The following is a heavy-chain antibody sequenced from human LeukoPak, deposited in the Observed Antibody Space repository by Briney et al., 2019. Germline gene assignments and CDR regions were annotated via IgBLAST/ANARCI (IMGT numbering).Heavy chain of an antibody. Sequence: PGGSLRLSCAASGFTFSRHPMNWVRQAPGKGLEWASYISPGTIYYADSVKGRFTISRDNAKNSLYLQMNSLRAEDTAVYYCTRDGRVAYEMDVWGQGTTVTVSS. V-gene: IGHV3-48*01. CDR1: GFTFSRHP. CDR2: ISPGTI. D-gene: IGHD2-15*01. J-gene: IGHJ6*02. CDR3: TRDGRVAYEMDV.